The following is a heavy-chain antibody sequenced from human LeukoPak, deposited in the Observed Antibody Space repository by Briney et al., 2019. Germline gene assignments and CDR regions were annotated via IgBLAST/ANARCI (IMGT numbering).Heavy chain of an antibody. CDR2: ITYDGSSK. Sequence: GGSLRLSCAASGFTFSSYAMHWVRQAPGKGLEWVALITYDGSSKYYADSVKGRFTISGDNSKNTLYLQMSSLRAEDTAVYYCAREQRGYDCYYWGQGTLVTVSS. CDR1: GFTFSSYA. J-gene: IGHJ4*02. V-gene: IGHV3-30-3*01. CDR3: AREQRGYDCYY. D-gene: IGHD5-12*01.